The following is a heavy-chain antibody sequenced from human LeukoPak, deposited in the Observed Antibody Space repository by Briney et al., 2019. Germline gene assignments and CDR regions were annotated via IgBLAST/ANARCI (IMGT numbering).Heavy chain of an antibody. J-gene: IGHJ4*02. CDR1: GFTFSSYS. CDR3: ARDNWYQLPCDYFDY. D-gene: IGHD2-2*01. CDR2: ISSSSSYI. V-gene: IGHV3-21*01. Sequence: GGSLRLSCAASGFTFSSYSMNWVRQAPGKGLEWVSSISSSSSYIYYADSVKGRFTISRDNAKNSLYLQMNSLRAEDTAVYYCARDNWYQLPCDYFDYWGQGTLVTISS.